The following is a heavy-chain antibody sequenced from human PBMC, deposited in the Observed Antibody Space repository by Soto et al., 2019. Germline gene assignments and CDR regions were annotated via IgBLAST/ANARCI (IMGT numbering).Heavy chain of an antibody. J-gene: IGHJ5*02. V-gene: IGHV1-69*13. CDR3: ARSIAAAGSPNLNWFDP. D-gene: IGHD6-13*01. CDR1: GGTFSSYA. Sequence: SVKVSCKASGGTFSSYAISWVRQAPGQGLEWMGGIIPIFGTANYAQKFQGRVTITADESTSTAYMELSSLRSEDTAVYYCARSIAAAGSPNLNWFDPWGQGTLVTVS. CDR2: IIPIFGTA.